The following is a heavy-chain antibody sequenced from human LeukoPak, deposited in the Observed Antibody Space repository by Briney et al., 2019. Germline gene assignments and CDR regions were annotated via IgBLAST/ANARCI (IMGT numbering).Heavy chain of an antibody. J-gene: IGHJ4*02. CDR1: GGSFSSYY. V-gene: IGHV4-59*01. CDR2: IYYSGST. D-gene: IGHD3-10*01. Sequence: PSETLSLTCAVYGGSFSSYYWSWIRQPPGKGLEWIGYIYYSGSTNYNPSLKSRVTISVDTSKNQFSLKLSSVTAADTAVYYCARASLLWFGELTSWGQGTLVTVSS. CDR3: ARASLLWFGELTS.